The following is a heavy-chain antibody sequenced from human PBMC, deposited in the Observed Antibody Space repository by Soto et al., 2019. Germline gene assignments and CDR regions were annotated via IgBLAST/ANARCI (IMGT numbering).Heavy chain of an antibody. D-gene: IGHD6-13*01. CDR1: GFTFSSYA. CDR3: AKVGYGGGGQQLVYYYYYYGMDV. Sequence: GGSLRLSCAASGFTFSSYAMSWVRQAPGKGLEWVSAISGSGGSTYYADSVKGRFTISRDNSKNTLYLQMNSLRAEDTAVYYCAKVGYGGGGQQLVYYYYYYGMDVWGQGTTVTVSS. CDR2: ISGSGGST. J-gene: IGHJ6*02. V-gene: IGHV3-23*01.